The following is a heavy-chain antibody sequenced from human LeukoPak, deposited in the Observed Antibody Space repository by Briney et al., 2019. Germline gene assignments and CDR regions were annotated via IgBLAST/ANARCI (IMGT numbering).Heavy chain of an antibody. V-gene: IGHV4-59*01. CDR2: IYYSGST. CDR3: ARGGSGSYHPLGY. CDR1: GGSISSYY. D-gene: IGHD3-10*01. J-gene: IGHJ1*01. Sequence: SETLSLTCTVSGGSISSYYWSWIRQPPGKGLEWIGYIYYSGSTNYNPSLKSRVTISVDTSKNQFSLKLSSVTAVDTAVYYCARGGSGSYHPLGYWGQGTLVTVSS.